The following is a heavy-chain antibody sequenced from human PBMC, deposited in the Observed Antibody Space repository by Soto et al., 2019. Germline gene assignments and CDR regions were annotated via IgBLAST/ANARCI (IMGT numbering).Heavy chain of an antibody. J-gene: IGHJ6*02. CDR1: GDSVSSNSAA. D-gene: IGHD3-9*01. V-gene: IGHV6-1*01. Sequence: PSQTLSLTCAISGDSVSSNSAAWNWIRQSPSRGLEWLGRTYYRSKWYNDYAVSVKSRITINPDTSKNQFSLQLNSVTPEDTAVYYCARAGYDILTGYYRPDVWAQRTTVTVSS. CDR2: TYYRSKWYN. CDR3: ARAGYDILTGYYRPDV.